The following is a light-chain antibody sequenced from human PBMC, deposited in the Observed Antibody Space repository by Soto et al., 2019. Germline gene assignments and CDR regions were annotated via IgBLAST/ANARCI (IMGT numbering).Light chain of an antibody. CDR2: GAS. J-gene: IGKJ4*01. V-gene: IGKV3-20*01. CDR3: QQYGSTPLT. Sequence: EIVLTQSPGTLSLSPGERATLSCRASQSVNNRKLAWHQQKPGQAPRLLIYGASSRATGIPDRFSGSGSGTDFTLTISRLEPEDFAVYYCQQYGSTPLTFGGGTKVEIK. CDR1: QSVNNRK.